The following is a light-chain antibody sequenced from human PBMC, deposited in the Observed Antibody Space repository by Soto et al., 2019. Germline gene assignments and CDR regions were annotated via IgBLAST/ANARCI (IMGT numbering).Light chain of an antibody. Sequence: EIVLTQSPATLFLSPGERATLSCRASQSVSSYLAWYQQKPGQAPRLLIYDASNRATSIPARFSGSGSGTDFPLTISSLEPQDLVVYYCQQRSNWPPLTFGGGTKVDI. CDR1: QSVSSY. CDR3: QQRSNWPPLT. CDR2: DAS. J-gene: IGKJ4*01. V-gene: IGKV3-11*01.